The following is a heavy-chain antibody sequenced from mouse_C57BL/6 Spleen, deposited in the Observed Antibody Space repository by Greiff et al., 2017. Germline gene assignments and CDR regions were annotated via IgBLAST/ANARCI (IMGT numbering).Heavy chain of an antibody. Sequence: VQLQQPGAELVKPGASVKLSCKASGYTFTSYWMHWVKQRPGQGLEWIGMIHPNSGSTNYNEKFKSKATLTVDKSSSTAYMQLSSLTSEDSAVYYCARVYYDYDGDWFAYWGQGTLVTVSA. CDR2: IHPNSGST. D-gene: IGHD2-4*01. V-gene: IGHV1-64*01. J-gene: IGHJ3*01. CDR3: ARVYYDYDGDWFAY. CDR1: GYTFTSYW.